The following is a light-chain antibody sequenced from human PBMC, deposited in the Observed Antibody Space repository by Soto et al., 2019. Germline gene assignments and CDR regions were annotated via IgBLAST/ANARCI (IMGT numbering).Light chain of an antibody. V-gene: IGLV2-8*01. CDR2: EVS. Sequence: QSVLTQPPSASGSPGQSVTISCTATSCDVGGYNYVSWYQQHPGKAPKLMIYEVSKRPSGVPDRFSGSKSGNTASLTVSGLQAEDEADYYCSSYAGSNILFGGGTKLTVL. CDR1: SCDVGGYNY. J-gene: IGLJ2*01. CDR3: SSYAGSNIL.